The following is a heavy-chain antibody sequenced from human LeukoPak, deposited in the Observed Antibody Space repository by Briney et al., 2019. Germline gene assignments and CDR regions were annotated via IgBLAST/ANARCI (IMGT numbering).Heavy chain of an antibody. Sequence: GASVKVSCKASGYSFISYGITWVRQAPGQGLEYIGWISAYNGNTNYAQNFQGRVTMTTDTSTSTAYMELRSLRSDDTAVYYCARGGSGSYIDPWGQGTLVTVSS. CDR3: ARGGSGSYIDP. CDR2: ISAYNGNT. D-gene: IGHD1-26*01. CDR1: GYSFISYG. J-gene: IGHJ5*02. V-gene: IGHV1-18*01.